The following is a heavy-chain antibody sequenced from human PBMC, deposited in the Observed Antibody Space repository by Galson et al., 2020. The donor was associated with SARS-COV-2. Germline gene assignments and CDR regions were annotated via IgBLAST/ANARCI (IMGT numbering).Heavy chain of an antibody. CDR1: GGSISSGSYY. V-gene: IGHV4-61*02. J-gene: IGHJ4*02. CDR2: IYTSGST. CDR3: ARERAAYYYDSSGYSFDY. Sequence: SETLSLTCTVSGGSISSGSYYWSWIRQPAGKGLEWIGRIYTSGSTNYNPSLKSRVTISVDTSKNQFSLKLSSVTAADTAVYYCARERAAYYYDSSGYSFDYWGQGTLVTVSS. D-gene: IGHD3-22*01.